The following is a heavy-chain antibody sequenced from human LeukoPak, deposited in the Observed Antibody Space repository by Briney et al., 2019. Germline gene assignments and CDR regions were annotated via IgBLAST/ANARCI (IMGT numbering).Heavy chain of an antibody. V-gene: IGHV4-61*05. Sequence: PSETLSLTCTVSGGSISSSSYYWGWIRQPPGKGLEWIGYIYYSGSTNYNPSLKSRVTISVDTSKNQFSLKLSSVTAADTAVYYCARVRGSGSYYNHFYFDYWGQGTLVTVSS. CDR1: GGSISSSSYY. CDR2: IYYSGST. J-gene: IGHJ4*02. D-gene: IGHD3-10*01. CDR3: ARVRGSGSYYNHFYFDY.